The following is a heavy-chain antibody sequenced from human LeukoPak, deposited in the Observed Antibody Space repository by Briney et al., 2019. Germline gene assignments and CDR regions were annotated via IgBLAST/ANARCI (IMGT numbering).Heavy chain of an antibody. Sequence: GSLRLSCAASEFTYGMNWVRQAPGKGLECVSAISSSGSNTYYADSVKGRFTISRDNSKNTLYLQMNSLRAEDTALYHCARRSRHWLLIFGYWGQGTLVSVSS. CDR2: ISSSGSNT. V-gene: IGHV3-23*01. CDR1: EFTYG. D-gene: IGHD3-9*01. CDR3: ARRSRHWLLIFGY. J-gene: IGHJ4*02.